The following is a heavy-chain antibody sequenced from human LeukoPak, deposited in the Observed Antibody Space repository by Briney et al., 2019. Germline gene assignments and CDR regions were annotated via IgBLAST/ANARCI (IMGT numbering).Heavy chain of an antibody. CDR1: GGSISSGSYY. V-gene: IGHV4-61*02. J-gene: IGHJ6*03. D-gene: IGHD6-6*01. Sequence: SETLSLTCTVSGGSISSGSYYWSWIRQPAGKGLEWIGRIYTSGSTNYNPSLKSRVTISVDTSKNQFSLKLSSVTAADTAVYYCARRGSSGYYYYYMDVWGKGTTVTISS. CDR2: IYTSGST. CDR3: ARRGSSGYYYYYMDV.